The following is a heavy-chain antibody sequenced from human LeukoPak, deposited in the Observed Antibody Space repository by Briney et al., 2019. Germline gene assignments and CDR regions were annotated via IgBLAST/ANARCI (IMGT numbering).Heavy chain of an antibody. CDR1: GGSITTNSYY. Sequence: SETLSLTCTVSGGSITTNSYYWGWIRQPPEQGLEWIGFVSHAGHTWYNPSLNSRVTMSADTSNNHFSLTLNSVTAADAAVYYCTRHQRGSGLGGVDYWGQGSLVFVSS. CDR2: VSHAGHT. J-gene: IGHJ4*02. V-gene: IGHV4-39*01. D-gene: IGHD6-19*01. CDR3: TRHQRGSGLGGVDY.